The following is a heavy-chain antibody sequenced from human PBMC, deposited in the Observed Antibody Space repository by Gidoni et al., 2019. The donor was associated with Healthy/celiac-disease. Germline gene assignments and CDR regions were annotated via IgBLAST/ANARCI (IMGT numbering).Heavy chain of an antibody. J-gene: IGHJ5*02. CDR1: EYSVGSGYY. Sequence: QVQLQESGPGPVRPPETLSFTWPVSEYSVGSGYYWGWLRQPPGKVVEWIGSCYHNGNTYYYPSLKDGVRGSLDTSKNQCSLKLFSESTTDTAVYYCAKGLFDILTGDYGTWGQGTLVTVSS. CDR3: AKGLFDILTGDYGT. CDR2: CYHNGNT. V-gene: IGHV4-38-2*01. D-gene: IGHD3-9*01.